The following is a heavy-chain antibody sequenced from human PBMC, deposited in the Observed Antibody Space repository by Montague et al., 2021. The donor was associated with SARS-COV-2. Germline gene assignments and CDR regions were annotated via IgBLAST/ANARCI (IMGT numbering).Heavy chain of an antibody. D-gene: IGHD3-10*01. CDR2: ISSSSSYI. CDR1: GFTFSSYS. CDR3: ARDITMVRGVIYFDY. J-gene: IGHJ4*02. V-gene: IGHV3-21*01. Sequence: SLRLSCAASGFTFSSYSMNWVRQAPGKGLEWVSSISSSSSYIYYADSAKGRFTISRDNAKNSLYLQVNSLRAEDTAVYYCARDITMVRGVIYFDYWGQGTLVTVSS.